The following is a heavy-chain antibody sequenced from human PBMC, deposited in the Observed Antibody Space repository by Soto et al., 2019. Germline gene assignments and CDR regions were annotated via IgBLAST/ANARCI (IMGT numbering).Heavy chain of an antibody. CDR2: IYYSGST. V-gene: IGHV4-30-4*01. D-gene: IGHD3-10*01. CDR1: GGSISSGDYY. J-gene: IGHJ4*02. Sequence: PSETLSLTCTVSGGSISSGDYYWSWIRQPPGKGLEWIGYIYYSGSTYYNPSLKSRVTISVDTSKNQFSLKLSSVTAADTAVYYCARDDRFEELTDWGQGTLVTVSS. CDR3: ARDDRFEELTD.